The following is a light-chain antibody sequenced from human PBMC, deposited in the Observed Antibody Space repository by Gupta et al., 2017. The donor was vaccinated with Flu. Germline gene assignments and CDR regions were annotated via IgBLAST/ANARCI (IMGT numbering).Light chain of an antibody. J-gene: IGKJ4*01. Sequence: DTEMTQSPSSLSASVGDRVSITCRASQSIDRHLTWYQQTSGKAPKLLIYAASAMQSGVPARFSGSGSGTEFTLTISNLQPEDFAVYYCQQCNNRPLTFGEGTKVEIK. CDR3: QQCNNRPLT. CDR1: QSIDRH. V-gene: IGKV1-39*01. CDR2: AAS.